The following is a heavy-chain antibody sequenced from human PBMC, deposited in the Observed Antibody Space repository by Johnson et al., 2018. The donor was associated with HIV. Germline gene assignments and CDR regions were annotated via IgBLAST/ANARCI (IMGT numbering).Heavy chain of an antibody. V-gene: IGHV3-48*04. Sequence: VQLVESGGGVVRPGGSLRLSCAASGFTFDDYGMSWVRQAPGKGLEWVSYISSSGSTIYYADSVKGRFTISRDNAKNSLYLQMKSLRPEDTAVYYCAKESKWESRTPHAFDMWGQGTMVTVSS. CDR3: AKESKWESRTPHAFDM. D-gene: IGHD1-26*01. J-gene: IGHJ3*02. CDR2: ISSSGSTI. CDR1: GFTFDDYG.